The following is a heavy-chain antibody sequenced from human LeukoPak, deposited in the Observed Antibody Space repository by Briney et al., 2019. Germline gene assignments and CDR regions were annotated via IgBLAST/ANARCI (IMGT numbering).Heavy chain of an antibody. Sequence: ASVNVSCQASGYTFTSYYMHWVRQAPGQGLEWMGIINPSGGSTSYAQKFQGRVTMTRDTSTSTVYMELSSLRSEDTAAYYCARDYSNFWSGYNHAIPQGHLGWFDPWGQGTLVTVSS. J-gene: IGHJ5*02. V-gene: IGHV1-46*01. CDR1: GYTFTSYY. CDR2: INPSGGST. D-gene: IGHD3-3*01. CDR3: ARDYSNFWSGYNHAIPQGHLGWFDP.